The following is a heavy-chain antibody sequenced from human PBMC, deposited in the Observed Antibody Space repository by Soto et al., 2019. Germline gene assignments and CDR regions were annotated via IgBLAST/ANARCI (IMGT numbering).Heavy chain of an antibody. D-gene: IGHD3-3*01. V-gene: IGHV1-69*12. J-gene: IGHJ5*02. Sequence: QVQLVQSGAEVEKPGSSVNVSCKTSGGTFGNSAVTWVRQAPGQGLEWLGGIVPMFGTANYAQKFQGRVTITADESTITAYMELSSLNTDDTAVYYCARDGDPQSAFWSGPLGGGRFDPWGQGTLVTVSS. CDR2: IVPMFGTA. CDR3: ARDGDPQSAFWSGPLGGGRFDP. CDR1: GGTFGNSA.